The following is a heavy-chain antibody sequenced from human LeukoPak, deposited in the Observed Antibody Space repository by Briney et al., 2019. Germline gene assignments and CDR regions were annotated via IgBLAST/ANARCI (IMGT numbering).Heavy chain of an antibody. D-gene: IGHD5-18*01. CDR1: GYTLTELS. CDR3: ARAVDTAMAVDY. CDR2: FDPEDGET. J-gene: IGHJ4*02. V-gene: IGHV1-24*01. Sequence: ASVKVSCTVSGYTLTELSMHWVRQAPGKGLEWMGGFDPEDGETIYAQKFQGRVTMTEDTSTDTAYMELSSLRSEDTAVYYCARAVDTAMAVDYWGQGTLVTVSS.